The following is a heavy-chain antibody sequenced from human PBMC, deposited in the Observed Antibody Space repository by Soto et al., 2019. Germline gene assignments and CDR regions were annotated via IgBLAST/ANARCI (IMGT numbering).Heavy chain of an antibody. CDR2: IIPIFGTA. Sequence: ASVKVSCKASGGTFSSYAISWVRQAPGQGLEWMGGIIPIFGTANYAQKFQGRVTITADESTSTAYMELSSLRSEDTAVYYCARGADLYCSSTSCYFDYWGQGTLVTVSS. CDR1: GGTFSSYA. J-gene: IGHJ4*02. D-gene: IGHD2-2*01. CDR3: ARGADLYCSSTSCYFDY. V-gene: IGHV1-69*13.